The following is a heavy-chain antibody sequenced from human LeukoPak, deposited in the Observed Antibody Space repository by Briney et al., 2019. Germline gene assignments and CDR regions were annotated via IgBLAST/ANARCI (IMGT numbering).Heavy chain of an antibody. D-gene: IGHD3-22*01. CDR3: ASPYYYDSSGYPSSPFDY. CDR2: ISYDGSNK. CDR1: GFTFSSYA. J-gene: IGHJ4*02. V-gene: IGHV3-30-3*01. Sequence: QPGGSLRLSCAASGFTFSSYAMHWVRQAPGKGLEWVAVISYDGSNKYYADSVKGRFTISRDNSKNTLYLQMNSQRAEDTAVYYCASPYYYDSSGYPSSPFDYWGQGTLVTVSS.